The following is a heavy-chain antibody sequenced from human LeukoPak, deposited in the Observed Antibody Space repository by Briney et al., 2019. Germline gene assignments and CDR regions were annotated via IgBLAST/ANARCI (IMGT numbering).Heavy chain of an antibody. CDR3: AKGPIEGAFDI. CDR1: TFTFSDYV. CDR2: ITGDGDST. V-gene: IGHV3-23*01. Sequence: GGSLRLSCAASTFTFSDYVMPGVRQAPGKGLEWVSSITGDGDSTYYADSVWGRFTISRDNSRNTLYLQMNSVRAEETAIYYCAKGPIEGAFDIWVQGTVVTVSS. J-gene: IGHJ3*02. D-gene: IGHD2/OR15-2a*01.